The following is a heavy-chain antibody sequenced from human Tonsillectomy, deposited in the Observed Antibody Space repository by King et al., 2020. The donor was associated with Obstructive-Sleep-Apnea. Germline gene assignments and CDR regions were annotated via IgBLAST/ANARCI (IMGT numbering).Heavy chain of an antibody. Sequence: VQLQESGPGLVKPSETLSLTCTVSGGSISSYYWNWIRQPPGKGLEWIGYIYYSGSTNYNPSLKSRVTISVDTSKNQFSLNLSSVTAADTAVYSCARQYSSSWYEIDYWGQGSLVTVSS. V-gene: IGHV4-59*08. CDR2: IYYSGST. CDR3: ARQYSSSWYEIDY. J-gene: IGHJ4*02. CDR1: GGSISSYY. D-gene: IGHD6-13*01.